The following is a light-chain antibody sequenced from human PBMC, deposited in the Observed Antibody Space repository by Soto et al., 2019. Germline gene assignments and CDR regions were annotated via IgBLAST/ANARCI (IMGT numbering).Light chain of an antibody. CDR3: MQALQSLT. CDR2: FGS. V-gene: IGKV2-28*01. CDR1: QSLLYTNTYNY. J-gene: IGKJ5*01. Sequence: EIVMTQSPLTLPVTPGEPASISCRSSQSLLYTNTYNYLDWYVQKPGQSPQLLIYFGSNRVPGVPDRFSGSGSGTDFTLKINRVEAEDVGTYYCMQALQSLTFGQGTRLEIK.